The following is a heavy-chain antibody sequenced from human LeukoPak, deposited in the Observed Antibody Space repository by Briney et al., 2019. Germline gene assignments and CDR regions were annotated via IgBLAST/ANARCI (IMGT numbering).Heavy chain of an antibody. CDR1: GFTFSNYA. CDR2: ISASGGSI. CDR3: AKDVYDSGSYSFFDY. D-gene: IGHD3-10*01. Sequence: GGSLRLSCAASGFTFSNYAMTWVRQAPGKGLEWVSGISASGGSIHYADSVKGRFTISRDNSKNMLHLQMNSLRAEDTAVYYCAKDVYDSGSYSFFDYWGQGTLVTVSS. V-gene: IGHV3-23*01. J-gene: IGHJ4*02.